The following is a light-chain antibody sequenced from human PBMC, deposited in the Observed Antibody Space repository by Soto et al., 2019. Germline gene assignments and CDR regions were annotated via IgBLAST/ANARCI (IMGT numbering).Light chain of an antibody. CDR1: RTTTTW. CDR2: AAS. CDR3: QEGSTLLT. Sequence: DIQMTQSPSTLSASVGDKVTITCRASRTTTTWLAWYQQRPGKAPKLLIYAASSLESGVPSRFSGSGSGTDFTLTISSLQPEDFATYYCQEGSTLLTFGGGTRVEIK. V-gene: IGKV1-5*01. J-gene: IGKJ4*01.